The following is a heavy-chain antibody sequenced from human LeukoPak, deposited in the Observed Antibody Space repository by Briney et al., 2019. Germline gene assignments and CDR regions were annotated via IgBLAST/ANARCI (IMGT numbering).Heavy chain of an antibody. V-gene: IGHV4-34*01. CDR1: GGSFIGYH. CDR2: INDRGHT. D-gene: IGHD4-23*01. J-gene: IGHJ4*02. CDR3: ARDPTTVVTLPYYFDF. Sequence: PSETLSLTCSVRGGSFIGYHWNWIRQSPEKGLEWIGEINDRGHTNYNPSLESRVTISVDASKKQFSLKLNSVTAADTAVYYCARDPTTVVTLPYYFDFWGQGTLVTVSS.